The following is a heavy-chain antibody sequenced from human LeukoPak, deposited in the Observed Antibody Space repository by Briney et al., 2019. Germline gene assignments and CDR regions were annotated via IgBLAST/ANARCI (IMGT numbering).Heavy chain of an antibody. Sequence: PGGALRLSCAASGFTFSDDGMRSVRQAPGEGLWWGSFKRHNGRYHYYPASVQRRFTTSRDTSRNTLFLQMHSLRAEDTAVYYCAKGGSPSHNWFNSWGQGTLVTVSS. CDR2: KRHNGRYH. D-gene: IGHD2-15*01. V-gene: IGHV3-30*02. J-gene: IGHJ5*01. CDR3: AKGGSPSHNWFNS. CDR1: GFTFSDDG.